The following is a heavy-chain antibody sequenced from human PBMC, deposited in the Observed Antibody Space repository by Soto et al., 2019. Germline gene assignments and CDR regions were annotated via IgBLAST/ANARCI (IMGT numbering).Heavy chain of an antibody. D-gene: IGHD2-15*01. CDR3: ARAFRGGIDY. J-gene: IGHJ4*02. CDR2: IGPTGDT. Sequence: PGGSLRLSCAASGFSFSIYDMHWVRQPTGRGLEWVSTIGPTGDTFYPGYVKGRFTISRENAKDSLYLQMNNLRAEDTAIYYCARAFRGGIDYWGQGSLVTVSS. V-gene: IGHV3-13*04. CDR1: GFSFSIYD.